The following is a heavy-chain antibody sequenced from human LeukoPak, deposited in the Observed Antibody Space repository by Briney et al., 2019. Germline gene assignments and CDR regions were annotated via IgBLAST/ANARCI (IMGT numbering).Heavy chain of an antibody. CDR2: IKQDGSEK. V-gene: IGHV3-7*01. CDR3: ARPPKAGNYYYYYYMDV. J-gene: IGHJ6*03. Sequence: GGSLRLSCAASGFTFSSYWMSWVRQAPGKGLEWVANIKQDGSEKYYVDSVKGRFTISRDNAKNSLYLQMNSLRAEDTAVYYCARPPKAGNYYYYYYMDVWGKGTTVTVSS. CDR1: GFTFSSYW.